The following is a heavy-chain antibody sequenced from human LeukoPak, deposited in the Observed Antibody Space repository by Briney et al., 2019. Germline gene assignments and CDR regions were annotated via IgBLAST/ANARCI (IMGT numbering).Heavy chain of an antibody. D-gene: IGHD3-3*01. CDR1: GGSISSYY. V-gene: IGHV4-4*07. J-gene: IGHJ6*03. Sequence: SETLSLTCTVSGGSISSYYWSWIRQPAGKGLEWIGRIYTSGSTNYNPSLKSRVTMSVDTSKNQFSLKLSSVTAADTAVYYCARGPRITIFGVVTRNYMDVWGKGTTVTVSS. CDR3: ARGPRITIFGVVTRNYMDV. CDR2: IYTSGST.